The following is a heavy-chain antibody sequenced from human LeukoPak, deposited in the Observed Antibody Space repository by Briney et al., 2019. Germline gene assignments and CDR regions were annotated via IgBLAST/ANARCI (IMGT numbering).Heavy chain of an antibody. Sequence: SETLSLTCTVSGGSISRSSYYWGWIRQPPGKGLEWFGSIYYSGSTYYNPPLMSRVTISVDTSKNQFSLKLSSVTAADTAVYYCARLSPDTAMVRDYWGQGTLVTVSS. CDR1: GGSISRSSYY. CDR3: ARLSPDTAMVRDY. J-gene: IGHJ4*02. D-gene: IGHD5-18*01. CDR2: IYYSGST. V-gene: IGHV4-39*01.